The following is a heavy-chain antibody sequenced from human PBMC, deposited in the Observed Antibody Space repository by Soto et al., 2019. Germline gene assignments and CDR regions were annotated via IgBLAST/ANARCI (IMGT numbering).Heavy chain of an antibody. Sequence: EVQLVESGGGLVQPGGSLRLSCAASGFTFSSYSMNWVRQAPGKGLEWVLYISSSSSTIYYADSVKGRFTISRDNAKNSLYLQMNSLRDEDTAVYYCARDGKVTVVTNFGMDVWGQGTTVTVSS. J-gene: IGHJ6*02. CDR1: GFTFSSYS. D-gene: IGHD2-15*01. V-gene: IGHV3-48*02. CDR3: ARDGKVTVVTNFGMDV. CDR2: ISSSSSTI.